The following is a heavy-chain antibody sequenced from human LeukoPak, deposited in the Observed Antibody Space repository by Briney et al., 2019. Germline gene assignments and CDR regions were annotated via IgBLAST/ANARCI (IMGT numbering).Heavy chain of an antibody. CDR3: ARVRYSYGYWFDP. CDR2: IYYSGST. CDR1: GGSISSGDYY. D-gene: IGHD5-18*01. J-gene: IGHJ5*02. V-gene: IGHV4-30-4*01. Sequence: SETLSLTCTVSGGSISSGDYYWSWIRQPPGKGLEWIGYIYYSGSTYYNPSLKSRVTISVDTSKNQFSLKLSSVTAADAAVYYCARVRYSYGYWFDPWGQGTLVTVSS.